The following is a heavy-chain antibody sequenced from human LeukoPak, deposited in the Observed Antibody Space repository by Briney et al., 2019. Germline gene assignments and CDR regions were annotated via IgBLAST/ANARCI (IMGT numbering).Heavy chain of an antibody. J-gene: IGHJ4*02. Sequence: PGGSLRLSCVASGFTFSNYWMHWVRQAPGKGLVWVSRINSGGTTTSYADSVKGRFTISRDNVKNTLYLQMNSLRAEDTAVYYCAREMYGGYGFHYWGQGTLVTVSS. CDR3: AREMYGGYGFHY. CDR2: INSGGTTT. CDR1: GFTFSNYW. D-gene: IGHD4-17*01. V-gene: IGHV3-74*01.